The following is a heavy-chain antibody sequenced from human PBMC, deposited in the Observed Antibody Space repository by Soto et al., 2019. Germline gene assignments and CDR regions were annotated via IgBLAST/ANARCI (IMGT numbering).Heavy chain of an antibody. CDR3: ARGTGTITIFGVVIPYYFDY. J-gene: IGHJ4*02. CDR2: IYHSGST. Sequence: SETLSLTCAVSGYSISSGYYWGWIRQPPGKGLEWIGSIYHSGSTYYNPSLKSRVTISVDTSKNQFSLKLSSVTAADTAVYYCARGTGTITIFGVVIPYYFDYWGQGTLVTVSS. V-gene: IGHV4-38-2*01. CDR1: GYSISSGYY. D-gene: IGHD3-3*01.